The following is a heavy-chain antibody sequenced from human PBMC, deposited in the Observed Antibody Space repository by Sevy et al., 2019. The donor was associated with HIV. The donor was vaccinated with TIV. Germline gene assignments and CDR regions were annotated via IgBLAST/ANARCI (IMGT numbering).Heavy chain of an antibody. CDR3: GKGGTYSNSAFYYYGMDV. Sequence: GGSLRLSCVASGFTFDNYAMNWVRQAPGKGLEWVSAIGGSGGRSFYADSVKGRFTISKDNSKNTISLQMKSLRVEDTAVYYCGKGGTYSNSAFYYYGMDVWGQGTTVTVSS. D-gene: IGHD3-10*01. CDR2: IGGSGGRS. CDR1: GFTFDNYA. J-gene: IGHJ6*02. V-gene: IGHV3-23*01.